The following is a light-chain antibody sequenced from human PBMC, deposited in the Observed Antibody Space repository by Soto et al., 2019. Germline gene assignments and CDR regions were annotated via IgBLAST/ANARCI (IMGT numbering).Light chain of an antibody. V-gene: IGLV2-14*01. J-gene: IGLJ1*01. CDR1: SSDVGGYNY. CDR2: EVS. Sequence: QSVLTQPASVSGSPGQSSTISCTGTSSDVGGYNYVSWDQQHPGKAPKLMIYEVSNRPSGVSNRFSGSTSGTTASLTISGLQAEAEAAYYCSSYTSSSTYVFGPGTKVTVL. CDR3: SSYTSSSTYV.